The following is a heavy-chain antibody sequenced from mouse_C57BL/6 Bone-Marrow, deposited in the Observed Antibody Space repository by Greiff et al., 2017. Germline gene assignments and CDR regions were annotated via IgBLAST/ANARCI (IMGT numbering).Heavy chain of an antibody. CDR3: ARQSPDRLEGYYFDY. CDR2: IDPSDSYT. Sequence: QVQLQQPGAELVMPGASVKLSCKASGYTFTSYWMHWVKQRPGQGLEWIGGIDPSDSYTNYNKKFKGKSTLTVDTSSSTAYMQLSSLTSEGAAVFYCARQSPDRLEGYYFDYWGQGTTLTVSS. CDR1: GYTFTSYW. J-gene: IGHJ2*01. V-gene: IGHV1-69*01. D-gene: IGHD3-3*01.